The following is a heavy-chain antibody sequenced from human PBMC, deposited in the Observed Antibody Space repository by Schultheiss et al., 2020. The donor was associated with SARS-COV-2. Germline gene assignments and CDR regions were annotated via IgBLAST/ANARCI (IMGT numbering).Heavy chain of an antibody. CDR2: MNPNRGNT. V-gene: IGHV1-8*02. J-gene: IGHJ4*02. CDR1: GYTFTGYY. Sequence: ASVKVSCKASGYTFTGYYMHWVRQAPGQGLEWMGWMNPNRGNTGYAQKFQGRVTMTRNTSISTAYMELSSLRSEDTAVYYCARGFSTGTQDYWGQGTLVTVSS. CDR3: ARGFSTGTQDY. D-gene: IGHD1-1*01.